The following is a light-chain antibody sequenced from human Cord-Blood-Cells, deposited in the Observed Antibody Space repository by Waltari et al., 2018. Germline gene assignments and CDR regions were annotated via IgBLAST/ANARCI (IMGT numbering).Light chain of an antibody. J-gene: IGLJ2*01. CDR3: CSYAGSVV. Sequence: QSALTQPASVSGSPGQSITISSTGTSSDAGSYNLVSWYQQHPGKAPKPMIYEGSKRPSGVSNRFSGSKSGNTAFLTISGLQAEDEADYYCCSYAGSVVFGGGTKLTVL. CDR2: EGS. V-gene: IGLV2-23*01. CDR1: SSDAGSYNL.